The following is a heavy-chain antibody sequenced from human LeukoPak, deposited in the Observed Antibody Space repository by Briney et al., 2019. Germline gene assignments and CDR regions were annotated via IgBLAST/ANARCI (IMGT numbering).Heavy chain of an antibody. V-gene: IGHV1-46*01. CDR3: ARAPYPRYSSSWYFDY. D-gene: IGHD6-13*01. CDR2: INPSGGTT. CDR1: GGTFSNYA. J-gene: IGHJ4*02. Sequence: GASVKVSCKASGGTFSNYAFNWVRQAPGQGLEWMGVINPSGGTTSYAQKFQGRVTMTRDTSTSTVYMELSSLRSEDTALYYCARAPYPRYSSSWYFDYWGQGTLVTVSS.